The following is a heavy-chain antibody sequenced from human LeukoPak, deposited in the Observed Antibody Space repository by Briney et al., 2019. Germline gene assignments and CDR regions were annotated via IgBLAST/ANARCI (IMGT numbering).Heavy chain of an antibody. D-gene: IGHD1-26*01. J-gene: IGHJ5*02. V-gene: IGHV4-59*01. CDR1: GGSFSGYY. CDR2: IYYSGST. Sequence: SETLSLTCAVYGGSFSGYYWSWIRQPPGKGLEWIGYIYYSGSTNYNPSLKSRVTISVDTSKNQFSLKLSSVTAADTAVYYCARKRGNLGATTSWFDPWGQGTLVTVSS. CDR3: ARKRGNLGATTSWFDP.